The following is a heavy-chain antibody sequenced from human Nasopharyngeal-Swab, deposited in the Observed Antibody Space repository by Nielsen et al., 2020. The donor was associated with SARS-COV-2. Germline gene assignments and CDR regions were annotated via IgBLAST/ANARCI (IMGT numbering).Heavy chain of an antibody. Sequence: WIRQPPGKGLEWVSHVSSAGTTIYYADSVKGRFTISRDNAENSLYLQMSSLRADDPGIYYCARGLWYGPNWFDPWGRGTLVTVSS. V-gene: IGHV3-11*01. CDR3: ARGLWYGPNWFDP. J-gene: IGHJ5*02. CDR2: VSSAGTTI. D-gene: IGHD3-10*01.